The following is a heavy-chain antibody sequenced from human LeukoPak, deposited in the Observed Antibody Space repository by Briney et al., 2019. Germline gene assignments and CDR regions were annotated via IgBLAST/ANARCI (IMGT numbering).Heavy chain of an antibody. Sequence: PSETLSLTCAVSGYSISSGYYWGWIRQPPGKGLEWIGSIYHSGSTYYNPSLKSRVTISVDTSKNQFSLKLSSVTAADTAVYYCAREDFTSCYSYWGQGTLVTVSS. V-gene: IGHV4-38-2*02. CDR2: IYHSGST. CDR3: AREDFTSCYSY. D-gene: IGHD2-2*02. CDR1: GYSISSGYY. J-gene: IGHJ4*02.